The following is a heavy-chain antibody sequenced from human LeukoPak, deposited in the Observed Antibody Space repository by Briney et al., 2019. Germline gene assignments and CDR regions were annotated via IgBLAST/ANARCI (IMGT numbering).Heavy chain of an antibody. CDR3: ARDRLSLGAFDI. J-gene: IGHJ3*02. D-gene: IGHD7-27*01. CDR2: IYHSGST. V-gene: IGHV4-38-2*02. Sequence: SETLSLTCTVSGYSISSGYYWGWIRQPPGKGLEWIGGIYHSGSTYSNPSLKSRVTISVDTSKNQFSLRLSSLTAADTAVYYCARDRLSLGAFDIWGQGTMVTVSS. CDR1: GYSISSGYY.